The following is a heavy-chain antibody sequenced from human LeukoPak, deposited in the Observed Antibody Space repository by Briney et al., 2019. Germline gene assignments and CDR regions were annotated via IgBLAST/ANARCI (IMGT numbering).Heavy chain of an antibody. CDR2: ISYDGSNK. V-gene: IGHV3-30*18. CDR1: RFTFSSYG. J-gene: IGHJ4*02. D-gene: IGHD6-13*01. CDR3: AKPRKMYSSSWYYFDY. Sequence: GGSLRLSCAASRFTFSSYGMHWVSQAPGKGLEWVAVISYDGSNKYYADSVKGRFTISRDNSKNTLYLQMNSLRAEDTAVYYCAKPRKMYSSSWYYFDYWGQGTLVTVSS.